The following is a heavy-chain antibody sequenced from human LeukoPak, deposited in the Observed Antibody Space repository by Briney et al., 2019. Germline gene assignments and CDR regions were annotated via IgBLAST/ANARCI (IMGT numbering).Heavy chain of an antibody. CDR3: TRDRPEYSSPDY. CDR2: ISYDGSNK. Sequence: GRSLRLSCAASGFTFSSYAMHWVRHAPGEGLEWVAVISYDGSNKYYADSVKRRFTISTYNAKHTQYMQINNSSAQDTSAYYCTRDRPEYSSPDYWGKGTLVTVSS. V-gene: IGHV3-30*01. J-gene: IGHJ4*01. D-gene: IGHD6-6*01. CDR1: GFTFSSYA.